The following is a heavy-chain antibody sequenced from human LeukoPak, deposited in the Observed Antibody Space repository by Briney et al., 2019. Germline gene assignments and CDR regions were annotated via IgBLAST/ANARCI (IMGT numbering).Heavy chain of an antibody. CDR2: IKQDGSEK. J-gene: IGHJ3*02. CDR3: ARGGLYCYDSSAYDAFDI. V-gene: IGHV3-7*01. D-gene: IGHD3-22*01. Sequence: GGSLRLSCAASGFTFSSYWMSWVRQAPGKGLEWVANIKQDGSEKYYVDSVKGRFTISRDNAKNSLYLQMNSLRAEDTAVYYCARGGLYCYDSSAYDAFDIWGQGTMVTVSS. CDR1: GFTFSSYW.